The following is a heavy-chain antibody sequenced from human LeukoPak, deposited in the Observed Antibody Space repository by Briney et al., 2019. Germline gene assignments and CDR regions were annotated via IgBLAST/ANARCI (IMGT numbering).Heavy chain of an antibody. CDR3: AKGRDVDTAMVSFLRYFDY. CDR2: ITGSGGST. D-gene: IGHD5-18*01. V-gene: IGHV3-23*01. J-gene: IGHJ4*02. Sequence: GGSLRLSCAASGFSFSSYAMTWVRQAPGQGLEWVSAITGSGGSTKYAASVKGRFTISRDNSKNTLYLQMNSLRAEDTAVYYCAKGRDVDTAMVSFLRYFDYWGQGTLVTVSS. CDR1: GFSFSSYA.